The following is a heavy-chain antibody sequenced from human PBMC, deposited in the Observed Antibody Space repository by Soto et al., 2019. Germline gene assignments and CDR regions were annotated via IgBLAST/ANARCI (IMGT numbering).Heavy chain of an antibody. CDR2: ISASGGTT. D-gene: IGHD3-22*01. J-gene: IGHJ3*02. V-gene: IGHV3-23*01. CDR3: AKSPAEVVIVGDAFHI. Sequence: EVQQLESGGGFIQPGGSLRLSCAASGFTFSNYGMSWVRQAPGKGLEWVSAISASGGTTYYADSVKGRFTISRDNSKNTLYLQMKSLRAEDTAIYYCAKSPAEVVIVGDAFHIWGQGTMVTVSS. CDR1: GFTFSNYG.